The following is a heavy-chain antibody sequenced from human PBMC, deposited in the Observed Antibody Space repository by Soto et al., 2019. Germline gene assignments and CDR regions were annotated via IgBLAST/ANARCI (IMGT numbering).Heavy chain of an antibody. CDR2: IYPGDSDT. D-gene: IGHD3-10*01. V-gene: IGHV5-51*01. J-gene: IGHJ3*02. Sequence: GESLKTSWKASGYSFGHYWIGWVRQMPGEGLEWMGIIYPGDSDTRYSPSFQGQVTISADKSISTAYLQWSSLKASDTAMYYCARAVLLRSGDRKYAFDTWGQGTMVTVSS. CDR3: ARAVLLRSGDRKYAFDT. CDR1: GYSFGHYW.